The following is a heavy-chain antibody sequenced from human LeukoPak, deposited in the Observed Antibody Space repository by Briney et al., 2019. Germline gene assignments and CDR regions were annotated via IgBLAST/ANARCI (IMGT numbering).Heavy chain of an antibody. J-gene: IGHJ3*02. CDR2: IYPVDSDT. CDR3: ARSYSDSWYDGAFDI. D-gene: IGHD6-13*01. Sequence: GESLKISCKGSGYSFTNHWIAWVRQMPGKGLEWMGIIYPVDSDTRYSTSFQGQVTISVDKSITTASLQWSSLRASDTAMYYCARSYSDSWYDGAFDIWGQGTMVTVSS. V-gene: IGHV5-51*01. CDR1: GYSFTNHW.